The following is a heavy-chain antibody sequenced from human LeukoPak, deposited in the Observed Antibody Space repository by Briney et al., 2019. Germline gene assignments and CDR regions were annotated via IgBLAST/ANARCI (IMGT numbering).Heavy chain of an antibody. D-gene: IGHD1-1*01. CDR3: ARDPYPATGAPDAFDV. CDR2: SKNKAHSYTT. J-gene: IGHJ3*01. CDR1: GFIFNDHY. V-gene: IGHV3-72*01. Sequence: GGSLRLSCAASGFIFNDHYMDWVRQAPGKGLEWVGRSKNKAHSYTTEYAASVKGRFTISRDDSENSLYLQMNNLKTEDTAVYYCARDPYPATGAPDAFDVWAKGQWSPSL.